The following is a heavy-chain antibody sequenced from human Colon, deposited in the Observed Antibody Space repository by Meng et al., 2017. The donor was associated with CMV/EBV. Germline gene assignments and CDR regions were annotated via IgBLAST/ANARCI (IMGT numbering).Heavy chain of an antibody. D-gene: IGHD6-25*01. CDR2: INPYSGAT. CDR3: ARQREFAMDV. CDR1: GYTFTGYY. J-gene: IGHJ6*02. V-gene: IGHV1-2*02. Sequence: ASVMVSCKASGYTFTGYYLHWVRQAPGQGLEWMGRINPYSGATSYDQKFLGRFNMTTDSSITTSYMELRSLTSDDAAVYYCARQREFAMDVWGQGTTVTVSS.